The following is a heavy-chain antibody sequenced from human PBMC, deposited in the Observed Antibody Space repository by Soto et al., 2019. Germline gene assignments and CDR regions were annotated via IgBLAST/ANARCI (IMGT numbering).Heavy chain of an antibody. J-gene: IGHJ4*02. CDR3: ASRDPGTSVDY. CDR1: GGSFTSNNW. Sequence: PSETLSLTCAVSGGSFTSNNWWTWVRQPPGQGLEWIGEIYRTGSTNYNPSLKSRATISLDKSENQFSPKVTSLTAAYTAVYYCASRDPGTSVDYWGQGTLVTVSS. CDR2: IYRTGST. D-gene: IGHD1-7*01. V-gene: IGHV4-4*02.